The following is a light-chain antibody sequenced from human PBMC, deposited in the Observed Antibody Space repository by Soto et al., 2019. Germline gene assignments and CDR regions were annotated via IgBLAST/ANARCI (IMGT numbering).Light chain of an antibody. CDR2: GES. Sequence: EIVLTQSPGTLSLSPGERATLSCRASQSVSSTHLAWYQQKPGQAPRILIYGESTRAPGIADSFSGSGSGKDFTLNISRLGTEDFAVYFWQQHVGSLSFGRGTRLDI. CDR1: QSVSSTH. J-gene: IGKJ5*01. CDR3: QQHVGSLS. V-gene: IGKV3-20*01.